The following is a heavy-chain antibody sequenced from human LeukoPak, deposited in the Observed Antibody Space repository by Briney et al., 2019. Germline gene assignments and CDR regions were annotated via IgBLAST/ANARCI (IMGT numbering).Heavy chain of an antibody. D-gene: IGHD6-13*01. CDR1: GGSFSGYY. V-gene: IGHV4-34*01. Sequence: SETLSLTCAVYGGSFSGYYWNWIRQPPGKGLEWIGEINHSGSTNYNPSLKSRVTISFDTSKNQFSLKLSSVTAADTAVYYCARLTYSNNWYFRRGLDNWFDPWGQGTLVTVSS. CDR2: INHSGST. J-gene: IGHJ5*02. CDR3: ARLTYSNNWYFRRGLDNWFDP.